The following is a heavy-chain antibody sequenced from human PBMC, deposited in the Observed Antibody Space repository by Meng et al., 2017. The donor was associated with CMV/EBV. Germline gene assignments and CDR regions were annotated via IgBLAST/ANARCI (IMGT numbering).Heavy chain of an antibody. CDR3: ARDPLCGALDY. D-gene: IGHD2-2*01. CDR1: GFTFSRLTFSGSW. V-gene: IGHV3-7*01. J-gene: IGHJ4*02. CDR2: ISGDGGHV. Sequence: GGSLRLSCAASGFTFSRLTFSGSWMSWVRQTPGKGLEWVADISGDGGHVLYVDSLKGRFTISRDNAQNSVYLQMNSLRAEDSAVYYCARDPLCGALDYWGQGTLVTVSS.